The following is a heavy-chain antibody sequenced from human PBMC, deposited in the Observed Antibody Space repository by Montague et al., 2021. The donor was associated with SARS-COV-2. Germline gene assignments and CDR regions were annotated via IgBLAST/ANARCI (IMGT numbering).Heavy chain of an antibody. CDR1: GGSISSYY. J-gene: IGHJ4*02. D-gene: IGHD3-22*01. Sequence: SDTLSLTCTVSGGSISSYYWGWIRQPPGKGLEWIGYIYYSGSTNYNPSLKSRVTISVDTSKNQFSLKLTSVTAADTAVYYCARGRDGYYHRSALFDYWGQGTLVTVSS. CDR2: IYYSGST. CDR3: ARGRDGYYHRSALFDY. V-gene: IGHV4-59*07.